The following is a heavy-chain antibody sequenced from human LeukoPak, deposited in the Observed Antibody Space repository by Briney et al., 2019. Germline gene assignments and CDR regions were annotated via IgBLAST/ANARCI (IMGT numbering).Heavy chain of an antibody. Sequence: GGSLRLSCAASGFTFSDYYMSWIRQAPGKGLEWVSYISSSGSTIYYADSVEGRFTISRDNAKNSLYLQMNSLRADDTAVYYCARDKSRGKPNYYDSRRGFDYWGQGTLVTVSS. CDR1: GFTFSDYY. D-gene: IGHD3-22*01. CDR3: ARDKSRGKPNYYDSRRGFDY. CDR2: ISSSGSTI. V-gene: IGHV3-11*01. J-gene: IGHJ4*02.